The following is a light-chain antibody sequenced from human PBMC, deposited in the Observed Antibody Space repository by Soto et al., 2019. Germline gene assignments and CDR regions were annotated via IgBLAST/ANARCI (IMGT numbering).Light chain of an antibody. CDR1: QSFRGL. Sequence: EVVLTQSPVTLSSAPWQRVALSCRASQSFRGLLAWYQQKPGQAPRLLIYGASSRATGIPDRFSGSGSGTDFTLTISRLEPEDFAVYYCQQYGSSPWTFGQGTMVDIK. J-gene: IGKJ1*01. V-gene: IGKV3-20*01. CDR3: QQYGSSPWT. CDR2: GAS.